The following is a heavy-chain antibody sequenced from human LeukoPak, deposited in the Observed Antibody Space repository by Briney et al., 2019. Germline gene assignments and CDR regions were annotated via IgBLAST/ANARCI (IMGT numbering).Heavy chain of an antibody. CDR2: ISSSGSTI. CDR3: ARFIVGANYFDY. J-gene: IGHJ4*02. V-gene: IGHV3-48*03. CDR1: GFTFSSYE. Sequence: PGGSLRLSCAASGFTFSSYEMNWVRQAPGKGLEWVSYISSSGSTIYYADSVKGRFTISRDNSKSTLYLQMNSLRAEDTAVYYCARFIVGANYFDYRGQGTLVTVSS. D-gene: IGHD1-26*01.